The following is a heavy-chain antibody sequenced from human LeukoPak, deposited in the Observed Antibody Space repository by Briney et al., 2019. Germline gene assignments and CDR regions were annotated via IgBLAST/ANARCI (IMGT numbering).Heavy chain of an antibody. V-gene: IGHV4-38-2*02. J-gene: IGHJ4*02. Sequence: SETLSLTCSVSGYSISSGYYWGWIRQPPGKGLGWIGNIFLIGSTYCNPSVKSRVTISVDTSKNQFSLKLNSVTAADTAVYYCARGDSGPDNWGQGNLVTVSS. CDR3: ARGDSGPDN. CDR2: IFLIGST. CDR1: GYSISSGYY. D-gene: IGHD5-12*01.